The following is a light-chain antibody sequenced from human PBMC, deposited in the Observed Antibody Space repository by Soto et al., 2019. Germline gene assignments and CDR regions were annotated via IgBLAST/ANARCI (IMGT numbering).Light chain of an antibody. J-gene: IGLJ3*02. CDR1: SSDVGGYNY. CDR3: SSYTSSSPWV. CDR2: DVS. V-gene: IGLV2-14*01. Sequence: QSVLTPPASVSGSPGQSITISCTGTSSDVGGYNYVSWYQQHPGKAPKLMIYDVSNRPSGVSNRFSGSKSGNTASLTISGLQAEDEADYYCSSYTSSSPWVFGGGTKLTVL.